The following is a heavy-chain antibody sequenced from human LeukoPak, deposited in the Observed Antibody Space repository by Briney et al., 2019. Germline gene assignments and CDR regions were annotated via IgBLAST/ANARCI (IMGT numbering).Heavy chain of an antibody. Sequence: PGGALRLSCAASGYTSSSYSMNWVRQAPGKGLEWVSYISSSSSTIYYADSVKGRFTISRDNAKNSLYLQMNSLRDEDTAVYYCARDLPVGYYGSGSYYDYWGQGTLVTVSS. J-gene: IGHJ4*02. CDR3: ARDLPVGYYGSGSYYDY. D-gene: IGHD3-10*01. CDR1: GYTSSSYS. V-gene: IGHV3-48*02. CDR2: ISSSSSTI.